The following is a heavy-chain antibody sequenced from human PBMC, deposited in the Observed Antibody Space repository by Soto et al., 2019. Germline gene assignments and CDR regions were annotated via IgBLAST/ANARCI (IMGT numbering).Heavy chain of an antibody. V-gene: IGHV3-30*18. Sequence: QVQLVESGGGVVQPGRSLRLSCAASGFTFSSYGMHWVRQAPGKGLEWVAVISYDGSNKYYADSVKGRFTISRDNSKNTLYLQMNSLRAEDTAVYYCAKDHPQNLFRYCSGGSCYSGVDYWGQGTLVTVSS. D-gene: IGHD2-15*01. CDR2: ISYDGSNK. J-gene: IGHJ4*02. CDR3: AKDHPQNLFRYCSGGSCYSGVDY. CDR1: GFTFSSYG.